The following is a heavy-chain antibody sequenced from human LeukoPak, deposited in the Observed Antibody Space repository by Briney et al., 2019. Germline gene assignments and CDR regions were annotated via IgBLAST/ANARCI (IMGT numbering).Heavy chain of an antibody. D-gene: IGHD1-26*01. CDR1: GYTFTSYD. Sequence: ASVKVSCKASGYTFTSYDINWVRQATGQGLEWMGWMNPNSGNTGYAQKFQGRVTMTRNTSISTAYMELSSLRSEDTAVYYCATDEASSGSYDYWGQGTLVTVSS. CDR2: MNPNSGNT. J-gene: IGHJ4*02. V-gene: IGHV1-8*01. CDR3: ATDEASSGSYDY.